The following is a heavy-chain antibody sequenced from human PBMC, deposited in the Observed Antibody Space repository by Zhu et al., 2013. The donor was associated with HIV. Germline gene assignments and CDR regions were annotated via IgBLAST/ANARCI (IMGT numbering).Heavy chain of an antibody. V-gene: IGHV1-2*02. CDR1: RHFSSYA. CDR3: ARGGIVGPAYFDY. CDR2: INPNSGGX. Sequence: VQLVQSGLSEEAWVLGEGLLQGFWRHFSSYAINWVRQAPGQGLEWMGWINPNSGGXNYAQKFQGRVTMTRDTSISTAYMELSRLRSDDTAVYYCARGGIVGPAYFDYWGQGTLVTVSS. D-gene: IGHD1-26*01. J-gene: IGHJ4*02.